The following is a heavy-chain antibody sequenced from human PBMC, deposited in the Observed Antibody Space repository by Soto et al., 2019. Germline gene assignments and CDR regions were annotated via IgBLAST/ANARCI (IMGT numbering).Heavy chain of an antibody. Sequence: SETLSLTCTVSGGSISSGDYYWSWIRQPPGKGLEWIGYIYYSGSTYYNPSLKSRVTISVDTSKNQFSLKLSSVTAADTAVYYCARANYYDSSGYYSGPLPHDYWGQGTLVTVSS. V-gene: IGHV4-30-4*01. CDR2: IYYSGST. D-gene: IGHD3-22*01. J-gene: IGHJ4*02. CDR1: GGSISSGDYY. CDR3: ARANYYDSSGYYSGPLPHDY.